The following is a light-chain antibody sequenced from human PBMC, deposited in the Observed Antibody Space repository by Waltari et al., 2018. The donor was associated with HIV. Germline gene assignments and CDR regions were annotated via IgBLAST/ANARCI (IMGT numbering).Light chain of an antibody. Sequence: QSVLTQPPSVSGAPGQRVTISCNGSSANIGAPFDVHWYQQFPGKAPKLLISENSRRPPGSPDRFSGSKSGTSASLTITGLQAEDEADYYCQSYDNTLTARVFGGGTELTVL. CDR3: QSYDNTLTARV. CDR2: ENS. J-gene: IGLJ3*02. V-gene: IGLV1-40*01. CDR1: SANIGAPFD.